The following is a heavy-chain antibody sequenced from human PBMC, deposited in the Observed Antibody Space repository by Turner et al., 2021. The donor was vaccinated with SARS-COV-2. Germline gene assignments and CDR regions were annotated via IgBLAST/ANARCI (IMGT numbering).Heavy chain of an antibody. CDR2: ISKSSLTI. V-gene: IGHV3-48*01. J-gene: IGHJ4*02. CDR1: GFTFSTSA. CDR3: TKGLQLGAAFDF. Sequence: DVPLVDSGGALVRPCPSLRPSCATSGFTFSTSAMKWVRQAPGKGLEWVSYISKSSLTIYYADSVKGRFTISRDNAENSLYLQMTSLRADDTAVYYCTKGLQLGAAFDFWGQGALVTVSS. D-gene: IGHD6-25*01.